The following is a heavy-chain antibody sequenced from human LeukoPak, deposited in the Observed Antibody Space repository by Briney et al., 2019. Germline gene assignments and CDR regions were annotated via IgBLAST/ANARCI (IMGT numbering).Heavy chain of an antibody. Sequence: GGSLRLSCAASGFTFSSYAMSWVRQAPGKGQEWVSAISGRGGSTYYADSVKGRFTISRDNSKNTLYLQMNSLRAEDTAVYYCAKDYSSSWYWVDYWGQGTLVTVSS. V-gene: IGHV3-23*01. CDR1: GFTFSSYA. CDR3: AKDYSSSWYWVDY. CDR2: ISGRGGST. J-gene: IGHJ4*02. D-gene: IGHD6-13*01.